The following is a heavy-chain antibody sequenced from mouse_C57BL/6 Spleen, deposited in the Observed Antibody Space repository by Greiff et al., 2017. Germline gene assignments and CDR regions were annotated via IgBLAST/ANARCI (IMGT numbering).Heavy chain of an antibody. Sequence: QVQLQQPGAELVRPGSSVKLSCKASGYTFTSYWMHWVKQRPIQGLEWIGNIDPSDSETHYNQKFKDKATLTVDKSSSTAYMQLSRLTSEDSAVYYGARIWDERNYFDYWGQGTTLTVSS. CDR2: IDPSDSET. CDR3: ARIWDERNYFDY. V-gene: IGHV1-52*01. CDR1: GYTFTSYW. D-gene: IGHD4-1*01. J-gene: IGHJ2*01.